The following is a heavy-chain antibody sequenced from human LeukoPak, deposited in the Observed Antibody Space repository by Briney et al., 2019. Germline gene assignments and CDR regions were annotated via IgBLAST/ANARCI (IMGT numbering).Heavy chain of an antibody. V-gene: IGHV3-23*01. CDR1: GFTFSSYV. J-gene: IGHJ6*03. CDR3: AKRRGLELLYYYYMDV. Sequence: GGSLRLSCAASGFTFSSYVVHWVRQAPGKGLEWVSAISGSGGSTYFADSVKGRFTISRDNSKNTLYLQMNSLRAEDTAVYYCAKRRGLELLYYYYMDVWGKGTTVTVSS. D-gene: IGHD1-7*01. CDR2: ISGSGGST.